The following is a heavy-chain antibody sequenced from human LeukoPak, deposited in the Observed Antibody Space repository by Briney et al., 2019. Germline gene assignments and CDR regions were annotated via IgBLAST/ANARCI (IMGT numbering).Heavy chain of an antibody. CDR2: IYPGDSDT. J-gene: IGHJ6*03. D-gene: IGHD6-6*01. Sequence: GESLKISCKGSGYSFTSYWIGWVRQMPGKGLEWMGIIYPGDSDTRYSPSFQGQVTISADKSISTAYLQWSSLKASDTAMYYCARLRVYSSSLEEDYYYMDVWGKGTTVTVSS. CDR1: GYSFTSYW. CDR3: ARLRVYSSSLEEDYYYMDV. V-gene: IGHV5-51*01.